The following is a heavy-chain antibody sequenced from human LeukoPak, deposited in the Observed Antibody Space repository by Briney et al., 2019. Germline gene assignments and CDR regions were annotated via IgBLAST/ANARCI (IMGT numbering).Heavy chain of an antibody. D-gene: IGHD1-26*01. Sequence: PGGSLRLSCAASGFTFSSYWMHWVRHAPGKGLVWVSRINSDGSTTNYADSVKGRFTISRDNAKNTLYLQMSSLRAEDTAVYYCARVTSGSYYALGPWGQGTLVTVSS. CDR2: INSDGSTT. V-gene: IGHV3-74*01. CDR3: ARVTSGSYYALGP. CDR1: GFTFSSYW. J-gene: IGHJ5*02.